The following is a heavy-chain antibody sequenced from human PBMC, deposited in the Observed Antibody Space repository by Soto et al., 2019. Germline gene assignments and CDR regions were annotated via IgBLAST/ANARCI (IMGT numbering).Heavy chain of an antibody. D-gene: IGHD3-9*01. CDR2: ISSSGSTI. CDR3: ARDLPYYDILTGYYSYYYYMDV. CDR1: GFTFSSYA. Sequence: GGSLRLSCAASGFTFSSYAMSWVRQAPGKGLEWVSYISSSGSTIYYADSVKGRFTISRDNAKNSLYLQMNSLRAEDTAVYYCARDLPYYDILTGYYSYYYYMDVWGKGTTVTVSS. V-gene: IGHV3-48*04. J-gene: IGHJ6*03.